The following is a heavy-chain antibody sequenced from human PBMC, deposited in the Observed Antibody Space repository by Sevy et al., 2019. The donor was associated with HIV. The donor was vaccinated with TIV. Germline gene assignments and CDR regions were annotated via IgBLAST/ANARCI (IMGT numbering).Heavy chain of an antibody. CDR2: LNGDGSDI. J-gene: IGHJ4*02. V-gene: IGHV3-74*01. CDR3: FVRIRDSSEIDY. Sequence: GSLRLSCAASGFTFSNYYMNWVRQGPGKGLVWVARLNGDGSDINYADSMRGRFTISRDNTKNTLYLQMSSLRGEDTAVYYCFVRIRDSSEIDYWGQGTLVTVSS. CDR1: GFTFSNYY. D-gene: IGHD6-6*01.